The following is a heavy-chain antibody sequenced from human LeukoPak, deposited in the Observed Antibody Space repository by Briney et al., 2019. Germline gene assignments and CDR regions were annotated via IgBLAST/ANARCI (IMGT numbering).Heavy chain of an antibody. J-gene: IGHJ4*02. CDR3: AREQWLVPFDN. V-gene: IGHV1-18*01. CDR2: ISACNGNT. Sequence: ASVKVSCKGSGYTFTSCGISWVRQAPGQGLEWMGWISACNGNTNYAQKLQGRVTMTTDTSTSTAYMELRSLRSDDTAVYYCAREQWLVPFDNWGQGTLVTVSS. D-gene: IGHD6-19*01. CDR1: GYTFTSCG.